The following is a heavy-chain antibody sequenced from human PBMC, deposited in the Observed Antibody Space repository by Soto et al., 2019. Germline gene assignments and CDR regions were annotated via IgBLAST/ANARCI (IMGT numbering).Heavy chain of an antibody. CDR2: ISAYNGNT. CDR1: GYKFTSYY. V-gene: IGHV1-18*04. J-gene: IGHJ5*02. D-gene: IGHD6-13*01. CDR3: ARAPRSSWYAP. Sequence: ASARVSFKASGYKFTSYYMHWGRQAPGQGLEWMGWISAYNGNTNYAQKLQGRVTMTTDTSTSTAYMELRSLRSDDTALYYCARAPRSSWYAPWGQGTLVTVSS.